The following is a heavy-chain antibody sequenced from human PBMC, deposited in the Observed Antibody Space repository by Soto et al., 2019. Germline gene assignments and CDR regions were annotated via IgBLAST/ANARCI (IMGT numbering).Heavy chain of an antibody. Sequence: SVKVSCKASGGTFSTFAFSWVRQAPGQRLEWMGGIIPIFGPANYAQKFQGRVTVTADKSTSTAYMELRSLRSDDTAVYYCAKGPVRVEAANLGHFDSWGQGTLVP. V-gene: IGHV1-69*06. CDR2: IIPIFGPA. J-gene: IGHJ4*02. CDR1: GGTFSTFA. D-gene: IGHD2-15*01. CDR3: AKGPVRVEAANLGHFDS.